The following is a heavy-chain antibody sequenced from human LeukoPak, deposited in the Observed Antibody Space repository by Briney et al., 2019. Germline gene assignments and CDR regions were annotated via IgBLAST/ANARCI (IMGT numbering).Heavy chain of an antibody. CDR1: TFTFSSYN. V-gene: IGHV3-21*04. CDR3: ARVDYDSSGYYRWYFDY. J-gene: IGHJ4*02. Sequence: GGSLRLSCAASTFTFSSYNMNWVRQAPGKGLERVSSISSSGTYIYYRDSVKGRFTISRDNAENSLYLEMNSLRAEDTALYHCARVDYDSSGYYRWYFDYWGQGTLVTVSS. CDR2: ISSSGTYI. D-gene: IGHD3-22*01.